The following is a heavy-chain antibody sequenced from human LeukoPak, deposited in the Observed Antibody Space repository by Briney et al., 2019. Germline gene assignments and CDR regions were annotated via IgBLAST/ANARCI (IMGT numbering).Heavy chain of an antibody. J-gene: IGHJ4*02. CDR3: ASLTSGGGSDY. CDR2: IYTSGST. Sequence: SETLSLTCTVSGGSISSYYWSWIRQPPGKGLEWIGYIYTSGSTNYNPSLKSRVTISVDTSKNQFSLKLSSVTAADTAVYYCASLTSGGGSDYWGQGTLVTVFS. V-gene: IGHV4-4*09. D-gene: IGHD3-16*01. CDR1: GGSISSYY.